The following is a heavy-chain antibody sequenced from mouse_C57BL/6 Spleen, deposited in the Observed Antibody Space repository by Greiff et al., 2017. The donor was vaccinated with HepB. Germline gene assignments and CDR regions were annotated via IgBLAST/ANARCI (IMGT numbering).Heavy chain of an antibody. CDR1: GYTFTDYN. Sequence: EVQLQQSGPELVKPGASVKIPCKASGYTFTDYNMDWVKQSHGKSLGWIGDINPNNGGTIYNQKFKGKATLTVDKSSSTAYMELRSLTSEDTAVFYGARLGCDGGFNDAMDYWGKGTSVTVSS. CDR3: ARLGCDGGFNDAMDY. CDR2: INPNNGGT. V-gene: IGHV1-18*01. J-gene: IGHJ4*01.